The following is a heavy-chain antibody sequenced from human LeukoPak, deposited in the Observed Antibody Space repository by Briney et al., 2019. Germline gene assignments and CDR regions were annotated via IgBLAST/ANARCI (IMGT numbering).Heavy chain of an antibody. V-gene: IGHV4-4*07. D-gene: IGHD3-10*01. J-gene: IGHJ5*02. Sequence: SETLSLTCTVSGGSISSYYWSWIRQPAGKGLKSIGRIYGRGSTNYNPSLESRVTISIDTSKNQFSLKLSSVTAADTAVYYCARVGWYYYGSGSWGNWFDPWGQGTLVTVSS. CDR2: IYGRGST. CDR1: GGSISSYY. CDR3: ARVGWYYYGSGSWGNWFDP.